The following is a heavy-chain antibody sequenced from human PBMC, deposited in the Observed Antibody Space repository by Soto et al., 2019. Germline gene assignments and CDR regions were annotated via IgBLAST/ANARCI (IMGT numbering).Heavy chain of an antibody. CDR3: ATAIYGDFQSYFDY. CDR2: IIPIFGTA. J-gene: IGHJ4*02. V-gene: IGHV1-69*13. Sequence: GPSVKVSCKASGGTFSSYAISWVRQAPGQGLEWMGGIIPIFGTANYAQKFQGRVTITADESTSTAYMELSSLRSEDTAVYYCATAIYGDFQSYFDYWGQGTLVTVSS. D-gene: IGHD4-17*01. CDR1: GGTFSSYA.